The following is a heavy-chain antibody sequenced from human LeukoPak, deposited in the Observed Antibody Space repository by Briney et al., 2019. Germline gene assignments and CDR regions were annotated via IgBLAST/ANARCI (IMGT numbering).Heavy chain of an antibody. V-gene: IGHV1-18*01. CDR1: GYTFTSYG. D-gene: IGHD3-10*01. J-gene: IGHJ6*02. CDR3: ARDLELYYGSGNYGMDV. CDR2: ISAYNGNT. Sequence: ASVKVSCKASGYTFTSYGISWVRQAPGQGLEWMGWISAYNGNTNYAQKLQGRVTMTTDTSTSTAYMELRSLRSDDTAVYYCARDLELYYGSGNYGMDVWGQGTTVTVSS.